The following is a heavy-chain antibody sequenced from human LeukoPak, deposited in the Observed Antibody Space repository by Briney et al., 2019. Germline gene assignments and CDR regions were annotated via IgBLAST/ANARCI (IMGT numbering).Heavy chain of an antibody. V-gene: IGHV3-23*01. CDR1: GFTFSSYG. CDR2: ISGSGGST. CDR3: AKGYSGYDWGGYYFDY. D-gene: IGHD5-12*01. Sequence: GGSLRLSCAASGFTFSSYGMSWVRQAPGKGLEWVSAISGSGGSTNYADSVKGRFTISRDNSKNTLYLQMNSLRAEDTAVYYCAKGYSGYDWGGYYFDYWGQGTLVTVSS. J-gene: IGHJ4*02.